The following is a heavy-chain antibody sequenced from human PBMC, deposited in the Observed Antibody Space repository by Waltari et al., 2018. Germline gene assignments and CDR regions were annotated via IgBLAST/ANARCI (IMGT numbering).Heavy chain of an antibody. CDR2: VDNSGGRT. D-gene: IGHD6-19*01. V-gene: IGHV3-23*01. Sequence: EVQLLESGGGLVQPGESLRLSCADSGFTFSTYAMHWVRQAPGKGLEWVSTVDNSGGRTFYAASVQGRFTISRDNLRNTVYLQMNSLRAEDTALYYCTKDRQSIQFEYWGQGILVTVSS. J-gene: IGHJ4*02. CDR3: TKDRQSIQFEY. CDR1: GFTFSTYA.